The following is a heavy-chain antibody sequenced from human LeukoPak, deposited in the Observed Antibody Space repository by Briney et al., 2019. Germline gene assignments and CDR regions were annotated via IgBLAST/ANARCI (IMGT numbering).Heavy chain of an antibody. CDR3: ARGLGGRFLEWLPTDY. D-gene: IGHD3-3*01. Sequence: GASVKVSCKASGGTFSSYAISWVRQAPGPGLEWMGGIIPIFGTANYAQKFQGRVTITTDESTSTAYMELSSLRSEDTAVYYCARGLGGRFLEWLPTDYWGQGTLVTVSS. V-gene: IGHV1-69*05. CDR2: IIPIFGTA. CDR1: GGTFSSYA. J-gene: IGHJ4*02.